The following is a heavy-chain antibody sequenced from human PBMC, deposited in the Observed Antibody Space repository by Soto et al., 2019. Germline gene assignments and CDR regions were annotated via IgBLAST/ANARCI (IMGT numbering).Heavy chain of an antibody. J-gene: IGHJ4*02. D-gene: IGHD6-13*01. CDR3: ARGPIAADGQFDY. V-gene: IGHV4-59*01. Sequence: SETLSLTCTVSGGSISSYYWSWIRQPPGKGLEWIGYIYYRGSTNYNPSLKSRVTISVDTSKNQFSLKLSSVTAADTAVYYCARGPIAADGQFDYWGQGTLVTVSS. CDR2: IYYRGST. CDR1: GGSISSYY.